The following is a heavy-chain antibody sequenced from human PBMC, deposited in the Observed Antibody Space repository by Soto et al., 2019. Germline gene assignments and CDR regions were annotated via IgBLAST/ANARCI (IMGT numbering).Heavy chain of an antibody. V-gene: IGHV1-3*01. J-gene: IGHJ1*01. D-gene: IGHD6-19*01. CDR3: ASDIAVAQVGYFQN. CDR2: INAGNGNT. CDR1: GYTFTSYA. Sequence: QVQLVQSGAEVKKPGASVKVSCKASGYTFTSYAMHWVRQAPGQRLEWMGWINAGNGNTKYSQKFQGRVTITRDTSASTAYMEVSSLRSEDTAVYYCASDIAVAQVGYFQNWGQGTLVTVSS.